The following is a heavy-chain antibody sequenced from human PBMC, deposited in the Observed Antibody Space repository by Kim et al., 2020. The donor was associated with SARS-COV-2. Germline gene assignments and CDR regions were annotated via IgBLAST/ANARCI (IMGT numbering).Heavy chain of an antibody. J-gene: IGHJ4*02. Sequence: RPSFQGQVTISADKSISTAYLQWSSLKASDTAMYYCARQRQPLIGPFDYWGQGTLVTVSS. D-gene: IGHD3-16*02. CDR3: ARQRQPLIGPFDY. V-gene: IGHV5-51*01.